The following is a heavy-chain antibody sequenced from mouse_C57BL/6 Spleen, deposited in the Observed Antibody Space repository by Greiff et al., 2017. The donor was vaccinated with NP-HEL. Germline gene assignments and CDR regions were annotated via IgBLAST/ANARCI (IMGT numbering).Heavy chain of an antibody. CDR2: IDPETGDT. V-gene: IGHV14-4*01. CDR1: GFTIKDYY. CDR3: TGKVVATDY. D-gene: IGHD1-1*01. J-gene: IGHJ2*01. Sequence: VQLQQSGAELVRPGASVKLSCTASGFTIKDYYMHWVKQRPEQGLEWIGWIDPETGDTEYASKFLGKATITAATSSTTAYLQLSSLTSEDTAVDYCTGKVVATDYWGQGTTLTVSS.